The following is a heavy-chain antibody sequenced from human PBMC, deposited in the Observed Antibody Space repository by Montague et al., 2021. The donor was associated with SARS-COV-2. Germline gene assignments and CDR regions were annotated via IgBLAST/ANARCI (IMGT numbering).Heavy chain of an antibody. CDR1: GGSISSYY. Sequence: ETLSLTCTVSGGSISSYYWSWIRQPPGKGLEWIGYIYYSGSTNYNPSLKSRVTISVDTSKNQFSLKLSSVTAADTAVYYCAGHALGYFDWLNEGYFDYWGQGTLVTVSS. J-gene: IGHJ4*02. D-gene: IGHD3-9*01. V-gene: IGHV4-59*08. CDR3: AGHALGYFDWLNEGYFDY. CDR2: IYYSGST.